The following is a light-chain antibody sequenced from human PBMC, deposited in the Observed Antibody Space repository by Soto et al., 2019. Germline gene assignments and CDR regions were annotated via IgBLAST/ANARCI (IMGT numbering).Light chain of an antibody. Sequence: AIRMTQSPSSLSASTGDRVTITCRASQGISSYLAWYQQKPGKAPKLLIYAASTLQSGVPSRFSGSGSGTDFTLTISCLQSEVFAPYYCQQYYSYPWTFGQGTKVEIK. CDR3: QQYYSYPWT. CDR1: QGISSY. CDR2: AAS. V-gene: IGKV1-8*01. J-gene: IGKJ1*01.